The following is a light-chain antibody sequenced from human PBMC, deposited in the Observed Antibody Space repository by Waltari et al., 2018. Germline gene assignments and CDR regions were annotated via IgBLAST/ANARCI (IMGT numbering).Light chain of an antibody. CDR3: SSYAGSSKGV. CDR2: AVS. Sequence: QSALTQPASVSGSPGQSITIPCTGTSSDVGNYKRFSWYQQHPGKAPKHMIYAVSKRPSGVSDRFSGSKSGDMASLTISGLQPEDEAEYFCSSYAGSSKGVFGGGTKVTVL. CDR1: SSDVGNYKR. J-gene: IGLJ2*01. V-gene: IGLV2-23*02.